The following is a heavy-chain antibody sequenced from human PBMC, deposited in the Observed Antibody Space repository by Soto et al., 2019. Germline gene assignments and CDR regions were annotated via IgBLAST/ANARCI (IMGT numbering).Heavy chain of an antibody. J-gene: IGHJ4*02. CDR2: IGVSDGTT. CDR3: VKDIPAWRQVWGYDY. CDR1: GFTFSAYA. Sequence: EVQLLESGGALEQPGGSLRLSCVASGFTFSAYAMCWVRQPPGKGLEWVSSIGVSDGTTYYADSVKGRFTISRDNSENTVYLLMNGLRAEDTAVYYCVKDIPAWRQVWGYDYWGQGALVTVSS. V-gene: IGHV3-23*01. D-gene: IGHD5-18*01.